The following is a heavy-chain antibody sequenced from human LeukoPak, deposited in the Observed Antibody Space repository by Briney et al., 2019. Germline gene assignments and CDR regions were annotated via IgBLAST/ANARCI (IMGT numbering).Heavy chain of an antibody. J-gene: IGHJ5*02. Sequence: GGSLRLSCAASGFTFSDYYMSWIRQAPGKGLEWVSYISSRSSYTYYADSVKGRFTISRDNSKNTLYLQMNSLRAEDTAVYYCARTVGYGDYHWFDPWGQGTLVTVSS. D-gene: IGHD4-17*01. CDR3: ARTVGYGDYHWFDP. V-gene: IGHV3-11*03. CDR1: GFTFSDYY. CDR2: ISSRSSYT.